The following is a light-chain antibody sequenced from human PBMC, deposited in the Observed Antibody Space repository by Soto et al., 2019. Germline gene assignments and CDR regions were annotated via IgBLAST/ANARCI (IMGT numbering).Light chain of an antibody. J-gene: IGKJ4*01. V-gene: IGKV1-9*01. CDR3: QQFKSLPIT. CDR2: SAS. Sequence: IQVTQSPSSLSASVGDRVTITCRASQGINSHLAWYQQKPGKAPKVLIHSASTLESGVPSRFSGSGSGTDFTLTISRLQPEDFATYYCQQFKSLPITFGGGTRVEIK. CDR1: QGINSH.